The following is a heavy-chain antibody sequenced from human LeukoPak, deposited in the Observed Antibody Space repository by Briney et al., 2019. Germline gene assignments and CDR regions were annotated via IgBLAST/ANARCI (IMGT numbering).Heavy chain of an antibody. CDR2: INPNSGGT. CDR3: ARRVGSAWLYYFDY. J-gene: IGHJ4*02. Sequence: ASVKVSCKASGYTFTDFYIHWVRQAPGQGLEWMGWINPNSGGTNYAQKFQGRVTMTRDTSIRTAYMELSRLRPDDTAVYYCARRVGSAWLYYFDYWGQGILVTVSS. V-gene: IGHV1-2*02. CDR1: GYTFTDFY. D-gene: IGHD6-19*01.